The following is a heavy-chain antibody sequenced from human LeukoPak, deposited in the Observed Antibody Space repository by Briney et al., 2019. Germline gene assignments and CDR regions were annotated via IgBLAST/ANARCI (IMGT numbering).Heavy chain of an antibody. CDR1: GFIFSNYG. CDR2: ISNDGGGT. J-gene: IGHJ4*02. Sequence: GGSLRLSCAASGFIFSNYGLVWVRQAPGKGLEWVSVISNDGGGTTYADFVKGRFSVSRDNSKNTLFLQMNSLRAEDTALYYCAKGSSGYFFDLWGQGTLVTVSS. CDR3: AKGSSGYFFDL. D-gene: IGHD3-22*01. V-gene: IGHV3-23*01.